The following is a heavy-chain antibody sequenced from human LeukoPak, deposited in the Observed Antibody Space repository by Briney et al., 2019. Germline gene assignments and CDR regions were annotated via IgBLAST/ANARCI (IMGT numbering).Heavy chain of an antibody. CDR3: ARQEEVRGYDLWFDP. D-gene: IGHD5-12*01. J-gene: IGHJ5*02. CDR1: GGSISSSSYY. CDR2: IYYSGST. Sequence: SETLSLTCTVSGGSISSSSYYWGWIRQPPGKGLEWIGSIYYSGSTYYNPSLKSRVTISVNTSKNQFSLKLSSVTAADTAVYYCARQEEVRGYDLWFDPWGQGTLVTVSS. V-gene: IGHV4-39*01.